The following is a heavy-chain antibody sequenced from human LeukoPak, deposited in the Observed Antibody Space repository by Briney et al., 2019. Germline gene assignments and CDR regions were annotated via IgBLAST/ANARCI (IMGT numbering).Heavy chain of an antibody. CDR3: ARDPKSQLLLDY. CDR1: GFTFTDEY. V-gene: IGHV1-2*02. J-gene: IGHJ4*02. CDR2: INPYSGAI. D-gene: IGHD2-2*01. Sequence: ASVKVSCKSSGFTFTDEYIHWWRAAPGQGLEWMGWINPYSGAINYAQKFQGRVTLTRDTSISTAYMELSRLTSGDTAVYYCARDPKSQLLLDYWGQGTLVTVSS.